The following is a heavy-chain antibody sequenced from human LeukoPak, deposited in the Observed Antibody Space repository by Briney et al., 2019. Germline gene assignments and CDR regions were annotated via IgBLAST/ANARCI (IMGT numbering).Heavy chain of an antibody. Sequence: TASETLSLTCSVSGASIGSYYWNWTRQPPGKGLEWIGYVYFSGSTNYNPSLKSRVTISVDTSKNHISLKLRSVTAADTALYYCATGEQYGGGDVFDIWGQGTMVSVSS. D-gene: IGHD4-23*01. CDR2: VYFSGST. CDR3: ATGEQYGGGDVFDI. J-gene: IGHJ3*02. V-gene: IGHV4-59*01. CDR1: GASIGSYY.